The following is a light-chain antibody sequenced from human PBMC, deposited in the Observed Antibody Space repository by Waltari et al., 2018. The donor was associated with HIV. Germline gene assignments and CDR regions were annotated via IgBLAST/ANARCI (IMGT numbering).Light chain of an antibody. CDR1: QSVSSN. Sequence: ETAMTQSPATPSVSPGERATLPCRASQSVSSNLAWYQPKPGQAPRLLIYGASPRATGVPARFIGSGSETEFTLTISSLQSEDLAVYYCQKYNNWPWTFGQGTKGEIK. J-gene: IGKJ1*01. CDR2: GAS. CDR3: QKYNNWPWT. V-gene: IGKV3-15*01.